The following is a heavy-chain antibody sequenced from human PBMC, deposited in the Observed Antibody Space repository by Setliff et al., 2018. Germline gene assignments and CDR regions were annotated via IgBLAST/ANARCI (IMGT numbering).Heavy chain of an antibody. Sequence: GASVKVSCKASGGTFSSYGVSWVRQAPEQGLEWMGGISPYSGETNYAQKFQDRLSVTADTSSKTTYMELRSLTSDDTAVYFCTRSRAPRVVLAADFDLWGQGTLVTVSS. V-gene: IGHV1-18*01. D-gene: IGHD2-15*01. CDR1: GGTFSSYG. CDR2: ISPYSGET. J-gene: IGHJ4*02. CDR3: TRSRAPRVVLAADFDL.